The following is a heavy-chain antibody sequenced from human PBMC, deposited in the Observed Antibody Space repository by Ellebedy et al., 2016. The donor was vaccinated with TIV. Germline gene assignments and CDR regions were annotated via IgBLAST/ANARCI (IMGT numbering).Heavy chain of an antibody. V-gene: IGHV3-30*18. Sequence: GGSLRLXCAASGFSFIPSDMHWVRLAPGTGLERVAVMSYDGSNKYYADSVKGRFTISRDNSKNTLFLQINSLRAEDTAVYFCAKDSLGYAGLFDYWGQGTLVTVSS. CDR2: MSYDGSNK. J-gene: IGHJ4*02. D-gene: IGHD5-18*01. CDR1: GFSFIPSD. CDR3: AKDSLGYAGLFDY.